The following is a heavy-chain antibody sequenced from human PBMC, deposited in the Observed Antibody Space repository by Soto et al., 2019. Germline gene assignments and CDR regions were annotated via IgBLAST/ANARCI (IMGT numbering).Heavy chain of an antibody. CDR1: GGTFNIYT. CDR2: IIPILGIA. V-gene: IGHV1-69*02. J-gene: IGHJ4*02. Sequence: QVQLVQSGAEVKKPGSSVKVSCKASGGTFNIYTISWVRQAPGQGLEWMGRIIPILGIANYAQKFQGRVTITADKSTRTAYMELSSLRSEDTAVYYCASEYGGNSAWGQGTLVTVSS. CDR3: ASEYGGNSA. D-gene: IGHD4-17*01.